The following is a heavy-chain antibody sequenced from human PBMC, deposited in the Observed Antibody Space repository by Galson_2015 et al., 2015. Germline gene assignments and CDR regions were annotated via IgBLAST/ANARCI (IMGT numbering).Heavy chain of an antibody. CDR3: ARGRYSSGWGGPWGDYNWFDP. CDR2: IYYSGST. J-gene: IGHJ5*02. Sequence: SETLSLTCTVSGGSISSYYWSWIRQPPGKGLEWIGYIYYSGSTNYNPSLKSRVTISVDTSKNQFSLKLSSVTAADTAVYYCARGRYSSGWGGPWGDYNWFDPWGQGTLVTVSS. CDR1: GGSISSYY. V-gene: IGHV4-59*01. D-gene: IGHD6-19*01.